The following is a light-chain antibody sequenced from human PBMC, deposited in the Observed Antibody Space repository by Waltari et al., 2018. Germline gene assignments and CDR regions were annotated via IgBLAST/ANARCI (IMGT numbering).Light chain of an antibody. CDR1: SGSLVTNY. CDR2: EDN. Sequence: NFLLTQPHSVSASPGKTVTISCTRSSGSLVTNYVQWYQQRPGSSPSMIIYEDNKRPSGGPDRFSCSIDSASHSASLTISGLKTEDEADYYCQSYDTNIRVFGGGTKLTVL. V-gene: IGLV6-57*01. CDR3: QSYDTNIRV. J-gene: IGLJ3*02.